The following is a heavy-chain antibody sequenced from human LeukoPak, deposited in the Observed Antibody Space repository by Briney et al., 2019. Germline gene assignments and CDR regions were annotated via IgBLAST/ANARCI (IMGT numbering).Heavy chain of an antibody. V-gene: IGHV4-59*01. D-gene: IGHD5-18*01. CDR2: IYYSGST. CDR3: ARYSYGYQRVYYYMDV. J-gene: IGHJ6*03. CDR1: GGSFSGYY. Sequence: SETLSLTCAVYGGSFSGYYWSWIRQPPGKGLEWIGYIYYSGSTNYNPSLKSRVTISVDTSKNQFSLKLSSVTAADTAVYYCARYSYGYQRVYYYMDVWGKGTTVTISS.